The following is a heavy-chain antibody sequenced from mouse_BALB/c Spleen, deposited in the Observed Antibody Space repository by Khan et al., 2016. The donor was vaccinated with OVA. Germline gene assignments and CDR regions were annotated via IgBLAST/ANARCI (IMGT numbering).Heavy chain of an antibody. Sequence: VQLQQSGAELVRSGASVKLSCTGSGFKIKDYYIYWVKQRPEQGLEWIGRIDPANGKTEYAPKFQGQATLTADTSSNKAYMLLTCMTSEDTVAFYCSAGRNFLWGQGTTLTVSS. CDR3: SAGRNFL. V-gene: IGHV14-4*02. CDR1: GFKIKDYY. CDR2: IDPANGKT. J-gene: IGHJ2*01.